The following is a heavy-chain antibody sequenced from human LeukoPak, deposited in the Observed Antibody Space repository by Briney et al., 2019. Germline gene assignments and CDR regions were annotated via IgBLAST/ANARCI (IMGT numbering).Heavy chain of an antibody. CDR2: INGDGSRA. D-gene: IGHD4-17*01. J-gene: IGHJ4*02. CDR1: GLTFSSNR. CDR3: ARDYYGADEF. Sequence: GGSLRLSCVASGLTFSSNRMHWVRQAPGKGRVWVSQINGDGSRAGYADSVKGRFTISRDNAKNTVYLQMNSLRVEDTALYYCARDYYGADEFWGQGTLVTVSS. V-gene: IGHV3-74*01.